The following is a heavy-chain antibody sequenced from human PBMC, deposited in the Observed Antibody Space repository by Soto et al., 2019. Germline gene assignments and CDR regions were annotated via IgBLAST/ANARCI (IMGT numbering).Heavy chain of an antibody. CDR1: GYTFTSYA. Sequence: ASVKVSCKASGYTFTSYAMHWVRQAPGQRLEWMGWINAVNGNTKYSQKFQGRVTITRDTSASTAYMELSSLRSEDTAVYYCARGGYYDRRGEYPTYYYDMSVWRRGPTVTVSS. CDR3: ARGGYYDRRGEYPTYYYDMSV. D-gene: IGHD3-22*01. V-gene: IGHV1-3*01. J-gene: IGHJ6*04. CDR2: INAVNGNT.